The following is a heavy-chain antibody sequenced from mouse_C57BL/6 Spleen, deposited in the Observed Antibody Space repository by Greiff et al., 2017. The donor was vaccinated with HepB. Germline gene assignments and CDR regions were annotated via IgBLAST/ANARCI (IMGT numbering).Heavy chain of an antibody. D-gene: IGHD3-2*02. CDR2: IYPRSGNT. J-gene: IGHJ1*03. CDR3: ARWADSSGYGYFDV. V-gene: IGHV1-81*01. CDR1: GYTFTSYG. Sequence: VQLQESGAELARPGASVKLSCKASGYTFTSYGISWVKQRTGQGLEWIGEIYPRSGNTYYNEKFKGKATLTADKSSSTAYMELRSLTSEDSAVYFCARWADSSGYGYFDVWGTGTTVTVSS.